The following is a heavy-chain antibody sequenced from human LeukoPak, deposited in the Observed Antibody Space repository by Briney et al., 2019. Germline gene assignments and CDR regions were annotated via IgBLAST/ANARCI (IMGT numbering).Heavy chain of an antibody. CDR2: IKQDGDEK. D-gene: IGHD3-22*01. V-gene: IGHV3-7*01. J-gene: IGHJ4*02. CDR1: GFTLSSYW. CDR3: ARGPKFAIRMIVVVTKGHFDY. Sequence: GGSLRLSCAASGFTLSSYWMSWVRQAPGKGLEWVANIKQDGDEKSYLDSVKGRFTISRDNSKNTLYLQMNSLRAEDTAVYYCARGPKFAIRMIVVVTKGHFDYWGQGTLVTVSS.